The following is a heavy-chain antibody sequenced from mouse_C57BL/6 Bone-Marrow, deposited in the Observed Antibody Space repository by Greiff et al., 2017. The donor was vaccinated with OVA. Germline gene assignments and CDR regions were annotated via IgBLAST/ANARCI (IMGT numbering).Heavy chain of an antibody. Sequence: QVQLKESGAELARPGASVKLSCKASGYTFTSYGISWVKQRTGQGLEWIGEIYPRSGNTYYNEKFKGKATLTADKSSSTAYMELRSLTSEDSAVYFCARDYGSGFAYWGQGTLVTVSA. J-gene: IGHJ3*01. CDR1: GYTFTSYG. CDR3: ARDYGSGFAY. D-gene: IGHD1-1*01. CDR2: IYPRSGNT. V-gene: IGHV1-81*01.